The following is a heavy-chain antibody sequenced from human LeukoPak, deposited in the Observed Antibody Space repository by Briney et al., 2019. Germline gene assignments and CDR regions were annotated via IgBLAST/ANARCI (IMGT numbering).Heavy chain of an antibody. J-gene: IGHJ5*02. CDR3: ARTFFTETWFDP. CDR2: IYYSGSI. D-gene: IGHD2/OR15-2a*01. CDR1: GGSINSYY. V-gene: IGHV4-59*01. Sequence: SETLSLTCTVSGGSINSYYWSWIRQPPGKGLEWIGYIYYSGSIKYNPSLKSRVTMSVDTSKNQFSLKLSSVTAADTAVYYCARTFFTETWFDPWGQGTLVTVSS.